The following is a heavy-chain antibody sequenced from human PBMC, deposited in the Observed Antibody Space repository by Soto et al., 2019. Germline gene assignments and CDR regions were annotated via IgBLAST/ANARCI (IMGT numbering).Heavy chain of an antibody. CDR1: GYTFTTFG. J-gene: IGHJ6*02. V-gene: IGHV1-18*01. CDR3: ARERCSSTSCYKGPFYYYGMDV. Sequence: ASGKVSCKASGYTFTTFGISWVRQAPGQGLEWMGWISAYNGNTNYAQKLQGRVTMTTDTSTSTAYMELRSLRSDDTAVYYCARERCSSTSCYKGPFYYYGMDVWGQGTTVTVS. D-gene: IGHD2-2*02. CDR2: ISAYNGNT.